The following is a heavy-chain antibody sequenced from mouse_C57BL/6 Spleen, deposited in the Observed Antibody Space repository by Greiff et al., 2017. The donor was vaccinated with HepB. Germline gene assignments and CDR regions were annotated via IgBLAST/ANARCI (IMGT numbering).Heavy chain of an antibody. V-gene: IGHV1-26*01. Sequence: EVQLQQSGPELVKPGASVKISCKASGYTFTDYYMNWVKQSHGKSLEWIGDINPNNGGTSYNQKFKGKATLTVDKSSSTAYMELRSLTSEDSAVYYCARSEFYYGSSYDAMDYWGQGTSVTVSS. D-gene: IGHD1-1*01. CDR2: INPNNGGT. J-gene: IGHJ4*01. CDR1: GYTFTDYY. CDR3: ARSEFYYGSSYDAMDY.